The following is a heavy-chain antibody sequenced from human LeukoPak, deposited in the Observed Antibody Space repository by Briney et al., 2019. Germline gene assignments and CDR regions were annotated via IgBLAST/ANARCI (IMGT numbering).Heavy chain of an antibody. CDR2: IYYSGST. CDR3: ARNGDDYYYGMDV. CDR1: GGSISSSSYY. J-gene: IGHJ6*02. Sequence: SETLSLTCTVSGGSISSSSYYWGWIRQPPGKGLEWIGYIYYSGSTYYNPSLKSRVTISVDTSKNQFSLKLSSVTAADTAVYYCARNGDDYYYGMDVWGQGTTVTVSS. V-gene: IGHV4-31*03. D-gene: IGHD4-17*01.